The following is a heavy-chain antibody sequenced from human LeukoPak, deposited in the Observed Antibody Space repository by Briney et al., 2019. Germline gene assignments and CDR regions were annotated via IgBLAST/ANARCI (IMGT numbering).Heavy chain of an antibody. CDR1: GYTFTGYY. Sequence: ASVKVSSKASGYTFTGYYMHWVRQAPGQRLEWMGWINPNSGVTNYAQKFQGRVTMTRDTSISTAYMELSRLRSDDTAVYYCARVLDSGYPVWDCWGQGTLVTVSS. CDR3: ARVLDSGYPVWDC. J-gene: IGHJ4*02. D-gene: IGHD5-12*01. V-gene: IGHV1-2*02. CDR2: INPNSGVT.